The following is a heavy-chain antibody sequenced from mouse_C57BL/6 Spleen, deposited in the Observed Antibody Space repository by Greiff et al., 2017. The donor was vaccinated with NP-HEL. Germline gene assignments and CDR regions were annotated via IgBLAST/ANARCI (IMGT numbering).Heavy chain of an antibody. CDR3: ANYDYDGWFAY. D-gene: IGHD2-4*01. V-gene: IGHV3-6*01. CDR1: GYSITSGYY. J-gene: IGHJ3*01. Sequence: EVKLQESGPGLVKPSQSLSLTCSVTGYSITSGYYWNWIRQFPGNKLEWMGYISYDGSNNYNPSLKNRISITRDTSKNQFFLKLNSVTTEDTATYYCANYDYDGWFAYWGQGTLVTVSA. CDR2: ISYDGSN.